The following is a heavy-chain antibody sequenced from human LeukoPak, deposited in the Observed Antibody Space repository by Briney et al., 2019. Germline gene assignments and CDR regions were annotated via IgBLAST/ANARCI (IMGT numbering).Heavy chain of an antibody. V-gene: IGHV1-2*02. CDR3: ATELPFAY. CDR2: INVKSGDT. J-gene: IGHJ4*02. CDR1: GNTFTDDF. Sequence: GASVKVSCKASGNTFTDDFIHWVRQAPGQGLEWMGWINVKSGDTIYAQRFQGRVTMTRDTSITTAYMELTRLKSDDTAVYYCATELPFAYWGQGTLVTVSS.